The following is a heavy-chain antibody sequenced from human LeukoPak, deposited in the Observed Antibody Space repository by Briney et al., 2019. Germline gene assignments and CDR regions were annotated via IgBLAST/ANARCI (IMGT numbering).Heavy chain of an antibody. D-gene: IGHD3-22*01. CDR1: GGTFSSYA. CDR2: IIPIFGTA. Sequence: SVKVSCRASGGTFSSYAISWVRQAPGQGLEWMGGIIPIFGTANYAQKFQGRVTMTRDTSTSTVYMELSSLRSEDTAVYYCARVDSSGPHWYFDLWGRGTLVTVSS. CDR3: ARVDSSGPHWYFDL. V-gene: IGHV1-69*05. J-gene: IGHJ2*01.